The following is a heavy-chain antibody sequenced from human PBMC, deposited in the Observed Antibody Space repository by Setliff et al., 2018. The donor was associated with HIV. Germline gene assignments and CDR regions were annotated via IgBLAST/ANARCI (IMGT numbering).Heavy chain of an antibody. D-gene: IGHD3-3*01. Sequence: SETLSLTCSVSGGSIDNYYWSWIRQSPGKGLEWIGHIYYTGRTNYNPSLQSRVNMSVDTSKNQLSPNLTSVTAADTAIYYCVRHLLDYNFWSGYSTQNCFNYWGQGALVTVSS. V-gene: IGHV4-59*08. J-gene: IGHJ4*02. CDR2: IYYTGRT. CDR3: VRHLLDYNFWSGYSTQNCFNY. CDR1: GGSIDNYY.